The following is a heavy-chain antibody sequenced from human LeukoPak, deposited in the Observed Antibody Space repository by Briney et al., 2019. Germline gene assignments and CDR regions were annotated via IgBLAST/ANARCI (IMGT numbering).Heavy chain of an antibody. Sequence: GGSLRLSCAASGFTFSDYYMTWIRQAPGKGLEWVSYISGSGTTIYYADSVKGRYTISRDNAKTSLYLQMNSLRAEDTAVYYCANDRAARSAEYFQHWGQGALVTVSS. CDR3: ANDRAARSAEYFQH. CDR2: ISGSGTTI. V-gene: IGHV3-11*04. D-gene: IGHD6-6*01. J-gene: IGHJ1*01. CDR1: GFTFSDYY.